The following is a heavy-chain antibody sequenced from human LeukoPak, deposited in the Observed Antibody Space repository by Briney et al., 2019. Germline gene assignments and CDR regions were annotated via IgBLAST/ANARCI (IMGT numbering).Heavy chain of an antibody. CDR1: GITFSNAW. J-gene: IGHJ4*02. V-gene: IGHV4-34*01. CDR3: ARQGGSYYAIDD. Sequence: GSLRLSCAASGITFSNAWMTWVRQPPGKGLEFIGEINHSVNTNFNPSLKSRVTISVDTSKNQVSLRLSSVTAADTAVYYCARQGGSYYAIDDWGQGTLVTVSS. D-gene: IGHD1-26*01. CDR2: INHSVNT.